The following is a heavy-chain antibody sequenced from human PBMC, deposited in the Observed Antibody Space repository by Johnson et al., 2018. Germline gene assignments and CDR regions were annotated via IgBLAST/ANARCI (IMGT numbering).Heavy chain of an antibody. J-gene: IGHJ6*02. CDR1: GFTFSSYS. Sequence: EVQLLESGGGLVKPGGSLRLSCAASGFTFSSYSMNWVRQAPGKGLEWVSSISSSSSYIYYADSVKGRFTISRDNAKNSLYLQMNSLRDEDTAVYYCAIEDWNDVYYYYYGMDVWGQGTTVTVSS. CDR2: ISSSSSYI. D-gene: IGHD1-1*01. V-gene: IGHV3-21*01. CDR3: AIEDWNDVYYYYYGMDV.